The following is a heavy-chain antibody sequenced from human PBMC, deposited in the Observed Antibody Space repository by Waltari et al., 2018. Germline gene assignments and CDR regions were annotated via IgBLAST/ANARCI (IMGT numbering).Heavy chain of an antibody. D-gene: IGHD5-18*01. V-gene: IGHV3-74*01. J-gene: IGHJ5*02. CDR2: INSDGSST. CDR1: GFTFSSYW. Sequence: EVQLVESGGGLVQPGGSLRLPCAASGFTFSSYWKHWVRQAPGKGLVWVSRINSDGSSTSYADSVKGRFTISRDNAKNTLYLQMNSLRAEDTAVYYCARGDTAMGPYNWFDPWGQGTLVTVSS. CDR3: ARGDTAMGPYNWFDP.